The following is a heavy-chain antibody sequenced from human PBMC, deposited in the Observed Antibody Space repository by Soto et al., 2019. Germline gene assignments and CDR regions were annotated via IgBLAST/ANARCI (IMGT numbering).Heavy chain of an antibody. CDR2: ISYDGSNK. CDR1: GFTFSSYA. Sequence: GGSLRLSCAASGFTFSSYAMHWVRQAPGKGLEWVAVISYDGSNKYYADSVKGRFTISRDNSKNTLYLQMNSLRAEDTAVYYCAPQGQQLVLAFDIWGQGTMVTVSS. V-gene: IGHV3-30-3*01. CDR3: APQGQQLVLAFDI. D-gene: IGHD6-13*01. J-gene: IGHJ3*02.